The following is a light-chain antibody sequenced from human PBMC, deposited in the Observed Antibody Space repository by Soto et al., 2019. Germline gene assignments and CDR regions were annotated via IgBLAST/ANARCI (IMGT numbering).Light chain of an antibody. CDR1: SSDVGDYDY. V-gene: IGLV2-14*01. J-gene: IGLJ2*01. CDR2: EVS. Sequence: QSALTQPASVSGSPGQSITISCTGTSSDVGDYDYVSWYQQYAGKAPKMMIYEVSNRPSGVSNRFSGSKSGNTASLTISGLQAEDEADYYCSSYRSSNTLLFGVGTTLTVL. CDR3: SSYRSSNTLL.